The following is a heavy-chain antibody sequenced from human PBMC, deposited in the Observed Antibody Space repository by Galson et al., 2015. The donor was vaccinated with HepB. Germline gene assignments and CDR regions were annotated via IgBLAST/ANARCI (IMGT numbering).Heavy chain of an antibody. CDR2: INPSGGST. Sequence: SVKVSCKASGYTFTSYYMHWVRQAPGQGLEWMGIINPSGGSTSYAQKFQGRVTMTRDTSTSTVYMELSSLRSEDTAVYYCARGGYSYGYNPTVGNRGYYYYMDVWGKGTTVTVSS. J-gene: IGHJ6*03. V-gene: IGHV1-46*01. CDR3: ARGGYSYGYNPTVGNRGYYYYMDV. CDR1: GYTFTSYY. D-gene: IGHD5-18*01.